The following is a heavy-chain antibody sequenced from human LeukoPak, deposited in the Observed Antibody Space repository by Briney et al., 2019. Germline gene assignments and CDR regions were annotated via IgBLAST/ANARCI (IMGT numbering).Heavy chain of an antibody. J-gene: IGHJ5*02. D-gene: IGHD5-18*01. Sequence: GGSLRLSCAASGFSVSSHYMNWVRQAPGKGLEWVSVIYTGSSTYYADSAKGRFTISRDTSKNTLYLQMNSLRAEDTAVYYCARSSAYSFGPWGQGTLVTVSS. V-gene: IGHV3-53*01. CDR2: IYTGSST. CDR3: ARSSAYSFGP. CDR1: GFSVSSHY.